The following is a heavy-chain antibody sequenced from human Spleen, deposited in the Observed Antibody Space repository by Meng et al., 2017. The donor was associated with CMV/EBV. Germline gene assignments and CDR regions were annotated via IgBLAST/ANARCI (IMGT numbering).Heavy chain of an antibody. V-gene: IGHV3-30*02. J-gene: IGHJ4*02. Sequence: GESLKISCISSGFTFSDYGMHWVRQAPGKGLEWVAFIRYDGVNEHYADSVKGRFTISRDNAKNSLYLQMNSLRAEDTAVYYCATEVSSAGAFDYWGQGTLVTVSS. CDR2: IRYDGVNE. CDR3: ATEVSSAGAFDY. D-gene: IGHD6-13*01. CDR1: GFTFSDYG.